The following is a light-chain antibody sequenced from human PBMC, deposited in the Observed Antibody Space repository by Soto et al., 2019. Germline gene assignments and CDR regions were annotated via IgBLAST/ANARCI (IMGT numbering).Light chain of an antibody. V-gene: IGLV7-43*01. CDR2: STS. CDR3: LLYFRGAQF. CDR1: AGPVTNDHY. J-gene: IGLJ1*01. Sequence: QAVVTQEPSLTVSPGGTVTLTCTSSAGPVTNDHYPNWFQQKPGQTPRTLIFSTSNKHSWTPARFSGSLLGGKAALTLSDVQHEDEADYYCLLYFRGAQFFGTGTKLTVL.